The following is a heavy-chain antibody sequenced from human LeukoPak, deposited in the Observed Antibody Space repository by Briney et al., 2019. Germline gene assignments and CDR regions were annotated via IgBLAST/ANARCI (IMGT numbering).Heavy chain of an antibody. D-gene: IGHD3-10*01. CDR3: ARERGSGRPDY. CDR2: INHSGST. Sequence: PSETLSLTCAVYGGSFSGYYWSWIRQPPGKGLEWIGEINHSGSTNYNPSLKSRVTISVDTSKNQFSLKLSSVTAADTAVYYCARERGSGRPDYWGQGTLVTVSS. CDR1: GGSFSGYY. V-gene: IGHV4-34*01. J-gene: IGHJ4*02.